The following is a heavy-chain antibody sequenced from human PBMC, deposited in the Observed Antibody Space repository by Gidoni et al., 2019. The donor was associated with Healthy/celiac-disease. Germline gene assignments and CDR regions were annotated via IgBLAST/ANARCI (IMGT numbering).Heavy chain of an antibody. D-gene: IGHD3-22*01. J-gene: IGHJ4*02. Sequence: SGSTYYNPSLKSRVTISVDTSKNQFSLKLSSVTAADTAVYYCARAFRDYYDSSGYTLFDYWGQGTLVTVSS. V-gene: IGHV4-30-4*01. CDR2: SGST. CDR3: ARAFRDYYDSSGYTLFDY.